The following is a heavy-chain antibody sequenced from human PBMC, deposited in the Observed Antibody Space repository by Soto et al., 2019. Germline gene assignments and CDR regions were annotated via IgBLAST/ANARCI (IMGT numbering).Heavy chain of an antibody. CDR3: ARVRVRFLEWLGSEG. V-gene: IGHV1-69*12. D-gene: IGHD3-3*01. CDR2: IIPIFGTA. CDR1: GGTFSSYA. Sequence: QVQLVQSGAEVKKPGSSVKVSCKASGGTFSSYAISWVRQAPGQGLEWMGGIIPIFGTANYAQKFQGRVTITADESTSTAYMELSSLRSEDTSVYFCARVRVRFLEWLGSEGWGQGTLVTVSS. J-gene: IGHJ4*02.